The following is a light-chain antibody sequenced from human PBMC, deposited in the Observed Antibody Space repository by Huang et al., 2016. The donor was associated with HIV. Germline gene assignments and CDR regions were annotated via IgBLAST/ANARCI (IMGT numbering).Light chain of an antibody. CDR1: ETVTTGY. V-gene: IGKV3-20*01. CDR2: GSS. J-gene: IGKJ2*01. CDR3: QQYGGSPRT. Sequence: EIVLTQSPGTLSLSPGERATLSCRASETVTTGYLAWYQQKPGQAPRLLLFGSSTRATGIPDRVAGSGSGTDFTLTITRLEREDFAMYYCQQYGGSPRTFGQGTKLELK.